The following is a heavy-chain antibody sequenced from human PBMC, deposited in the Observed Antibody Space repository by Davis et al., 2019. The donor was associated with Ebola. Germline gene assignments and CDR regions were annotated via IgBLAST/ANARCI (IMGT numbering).Heavy chain of an antibody. D-gene: IGHD3-3*01. CDR1: GGSISSYY. V-gene: IGHV4-59*01. CDR2: IYYSGST. J-gene: IGHJ5*02. CDR3: ARNPYDFWSGYYRGDNWFDP. Sequence: SETLSLTCTVSGGSISSYYWSWIRQPPGKGLEWFGYIYYSGSTNYNPSLKSRVTISVDTSKNQFSLKLSSVTAADTAVYYCARNPYDFWSGYYRGDNWFDPWGQGTLVTVSS.